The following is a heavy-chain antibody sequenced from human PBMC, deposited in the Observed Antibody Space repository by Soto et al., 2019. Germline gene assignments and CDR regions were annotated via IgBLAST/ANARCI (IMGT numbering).Heavy chain of an antibody. J-gene: IGHJ6*02. V-gene: IGHV3-11*01. Sequence: QVQLVESGGGLVKPGGSLRLSCAASGFTFSDYYMSWIRQAPGKGLEWVSYISSSGRTIYYADSVKGRFTISRDNAKNSLYLQMNSLRAEDTAVYYCARLDGNSYDSSGYYYYYYGMDVWGQGTTVTVSS. CDR3: ARLDGNSYDSSGYYYYYYGMDV. CDR2: ISSSGRTI. CDR1: GFTFSDYY. D-gene: IGHD3-22*01.